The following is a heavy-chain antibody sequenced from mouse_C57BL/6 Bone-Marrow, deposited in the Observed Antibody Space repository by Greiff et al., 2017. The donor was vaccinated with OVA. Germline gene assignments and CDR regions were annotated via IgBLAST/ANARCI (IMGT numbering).Heavy chain of an antibody. V-gene: IGHV1-59*01. J-gene: IGHJ3*01. CDR3: ARSSNYLIAY. D-gene: IGHD2-5*01. CDR1: GYPFTSYW. CDR2: IDPSDSYT. Sequence: VQLQQPGAELVRPGTSVKLSCKASGYPFTSYWMHWVKQRPGQGLEWIGVIDPSDSYTNYNQKFKGKATLTVDTSSSTAYMQLSSLTYEDSAVYYCARSSNYLIAYWGQGTLVTVSA.